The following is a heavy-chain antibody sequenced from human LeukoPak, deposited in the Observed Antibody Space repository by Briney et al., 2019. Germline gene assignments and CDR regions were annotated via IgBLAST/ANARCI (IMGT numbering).Heavy chain of an antibody. V-gene: IGHV3-74*01. D-gene: IGHD1-26*01. J-gene: IGHJ4*02. CDR2: INSDGSST. CDR3: ARDVLIVGATTSSGFDY. Sequence: GGSLRLSCAASGFTFSSYWMSWVRQAPGKGLVWVSRINSDGSSTSYADSVKGRFTISRDNAKNTLYLQMNSLRAEDTAVYYCARDVLIVGATTSSGFDYWGQGTLVTVSS. CDR1: GFTFSSYW.